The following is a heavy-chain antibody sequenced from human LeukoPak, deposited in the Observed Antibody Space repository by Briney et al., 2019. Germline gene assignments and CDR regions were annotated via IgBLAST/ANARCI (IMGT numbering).Heavy chain of an antibody. CDR3: ARDVNSSFDT. CDR1: GFNFSWHW. Sequence: QPGESLTLSCAAAGFNFSWHWMDWVRHPPGKRRQWVAHIRQDGKEKFYVDSVKGRFTISRDNARDSLFLQMNNLRAEDSGVYFCARDVNSSFDTWGQGTLVTVSS. CDR2: IRQDGKEK. J-gene: IGHJ4*02. D-gene: IGHD5-24*01. V-gene: IGHV3-7*04.